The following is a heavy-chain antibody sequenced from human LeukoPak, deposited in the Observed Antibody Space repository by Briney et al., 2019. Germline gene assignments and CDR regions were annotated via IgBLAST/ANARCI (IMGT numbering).Heavy chain of an antibody. J-gene: IGHJ6*02. V-gene: IGHV4-34*01. CDR3: AGSSWIHYYYYGMDV. Sequence: SETLSLTCAVYGGSFSGYYWSWIRQPPGKGLEWIGEINHSGSTNYNPSLKSRVTISEDTSKNQFSLKLSSVTAADTAVYYCAGSSWIHYYYYGMDVWGQGTTVTVSS. D-gene: IGHD6-13*01. CDR1: GGSFSGYY. CDR2: INHSGST.